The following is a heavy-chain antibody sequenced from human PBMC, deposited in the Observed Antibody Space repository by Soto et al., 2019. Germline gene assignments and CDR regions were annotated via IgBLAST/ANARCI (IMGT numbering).Heavy chain of an antibody. Sequence: GGSLRVSCAASGFTFSTYAMNWVRQAPWKGLEWVSSVDSSGGRTYNADSVKGRFTISRDNSENTLYLQMNRLRADDTALYYCVKRWEDFASSNFLEIWGPGTLVTVSS. CDR2: VDSSGGRT. V-gene: IGHV3-23*01. J-gene: IGHJ4*02. D-gene: IGHD4-4*01. CDR3: VKRWEDFASSNFLEI. CDR1: GFTFSTYA.